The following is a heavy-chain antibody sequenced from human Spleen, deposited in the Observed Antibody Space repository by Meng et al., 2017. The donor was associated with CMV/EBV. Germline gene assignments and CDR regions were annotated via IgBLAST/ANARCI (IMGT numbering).Heavy chain of an antibody. Sequence: VQLVDAGAEVKKPGASVKVSCKASGYTFTSYGISWVRQAPGQGLEWMGWISAYNGNTNYAQKLQGRVTMTTDTSTSTAYMELRSLRSDDTAVYYCARVWHYDSSGYYLGDFDYWGQGTLVTVSP. V-gene: IGHV1-18*01. J-gene: IGHJ4*02. CDR3: ARVWHYDSSGYYLGDFDY. CDR2: ISAYNGNT. D-gene: IGHD3-22*01. CDR1: GYTFTSYG.